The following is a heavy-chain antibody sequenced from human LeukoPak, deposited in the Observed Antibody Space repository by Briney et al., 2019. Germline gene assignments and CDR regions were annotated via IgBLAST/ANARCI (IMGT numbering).Heavy chain of an antibody. CDR1: GYTFTSYS. CDR2: ISAYNGNT. J-gene: IGHJ4*02. V-gene: IGHV1-18*01. CDR3: ARASYCSDGSCYSDY. D-gene: IGHD2-15*01. Sequence: SVKVSCKASGYTFTSYSISWVRQAPGQGLEWMGWISAYNGNTIYAQKVKGRVTMTTDTSTSTAYMELRSLKSDDTAVYYCARASYCSDGSCYSDYRGQGTLVTVS.